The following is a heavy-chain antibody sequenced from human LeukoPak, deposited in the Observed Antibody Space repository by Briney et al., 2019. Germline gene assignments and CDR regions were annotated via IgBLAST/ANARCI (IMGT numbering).Heavy chain of an antibody. CDR2: INHSGST. V-gene: IGHV4-34*01. CDR3: ARGLEWLKYNWFDP. CDR1: GGSFSGYY. D-gene: IGHD3-3*01. J-gene: IGHJ5*02. Sequence: SETLSLTCAVYGGSFSGYYWSWIRQPPGKGLEWIGEINHSGSTNYKPSLKTRVTISVDTSKNQFSLTLSSVTAAATAVYYCARGLEWLKYNWFDPWGQGTLVTVSS.